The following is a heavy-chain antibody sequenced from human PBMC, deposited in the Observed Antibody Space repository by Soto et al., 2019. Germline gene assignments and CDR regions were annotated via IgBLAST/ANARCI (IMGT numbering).Heavy chain of an antibody. CDR3: ARENAYSLPQAYYHSDLYI. J-gene: IGHJ6*02. CDR2: INAGNGNT. V-gene: IGHV1-3*01. Sequence: GVSVKVSCKASAYTFTSYAMQWVRQAPGQRLEWMGWINAGNGNTKYSQKFQGRVTITRDTSASTAYMELSSMRSEDTAVYYCARENAYSLPQAYYHSDLYIWRQGTTVTVSS. D-gene: IGHD4-4*01. CDR1: AYTFTSYA.